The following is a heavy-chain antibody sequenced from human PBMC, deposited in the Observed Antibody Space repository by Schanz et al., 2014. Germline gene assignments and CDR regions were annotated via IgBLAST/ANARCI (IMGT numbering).Heavy chain of an antibody. V-gene: IGHV1-18*01. J-gene: IGHJ4*02. Sequence: QVQLVQSGAEVKKPGASVKVSCKASGYTFTSYGISWVRQAPGQGLEWMGWISAYNGNTKYPQKLQGRVTMTTDTSTSTAYMELRSLRSDGTAVYYCARDAADFYDILTEEDYWGQGTLXTVSS. CDR3: ARDAADFYDILTEEDY. D-gene: IGHD3-9*01. CDR2: ISAYNGNT. CDR1: GYTFTSYG.